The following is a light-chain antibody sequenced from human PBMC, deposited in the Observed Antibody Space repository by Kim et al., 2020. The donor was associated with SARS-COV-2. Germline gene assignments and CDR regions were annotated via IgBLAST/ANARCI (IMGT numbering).Light chain of an antibody. V-gene: IGKV3-20*01. Sequence: SPGERATLSCRHSQRFSSSYLAWDQQKPGQAPRLLIYGASSRATGSPDRFSGSGSGTDFSLTISRLEPEDFAVYYCQQYGSSPHAFGGGTKVDIK. J-gene: IGKJ4*01. CDR2: GAS. CDR3: QQYGSSPHA. CDR1: QRFSSSY.